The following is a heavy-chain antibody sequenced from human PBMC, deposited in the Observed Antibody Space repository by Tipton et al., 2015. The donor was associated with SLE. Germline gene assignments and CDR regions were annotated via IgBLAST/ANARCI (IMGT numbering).Heavy chain of an antibody. D-gene: IGHD7-27*01. J-gene: IGHJ6*03. CDR3: ARESNISEGTGDEFYYYFMDV. Sequence: TLSLTCDVYDGSFSGYYWSWIRQPPGKGLEWIGEINHSGSTTYNPSLKSRVTISVDTPKNQFSLKVNSVTAADTAVYYCARESNISEGTGDEFYYYFMDVWGKGTTVTVSS. V-gene: IGHV4-34*01. CDR1: DGSFSGYY. CDR2: INHSGST.